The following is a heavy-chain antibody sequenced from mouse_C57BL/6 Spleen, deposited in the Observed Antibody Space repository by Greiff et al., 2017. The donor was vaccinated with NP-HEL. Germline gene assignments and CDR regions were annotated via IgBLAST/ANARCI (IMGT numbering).Heavy chain of an antibody. Sequence: EVMLVESGGGLVKPGGSLKLSCAASGFTFSDYGMHWVRQAPEKGLEWVAYISSGSSTIYYADTVKGRFTISRDNAKNTLFLQMTSLRSEDTAMYYCARRGAYYYGSSYYYYAMDYWGQGTSVTVSS. CDR2: ISSGSSTI. J-gene: IGHJ4*01. CDR1: GFTFSDYG. V-gene: IGHV5-17*01. D-gene: IGHD1-1*01. CDR3: ARRGAYYYGSSYYYYAMDY.